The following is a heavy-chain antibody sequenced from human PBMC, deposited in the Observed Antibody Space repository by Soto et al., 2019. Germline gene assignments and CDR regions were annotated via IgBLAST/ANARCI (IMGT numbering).Heavy chain of an antibody. D-gene: IGHD1-20*01. CDR2: INPSGGST. CDR3: AGDGILDP. J-gene: IGHJ5*02. CDR1: GYTFTSYY. Sequence: QVQLVQSGAEVKKPGASVKASCKASGYTFTSYYMHWVRQAPGQGLEWMGIINPSGGSTSYAQKFQGSVTMTRDPSPSTVYMELSSLRSEDTAVYYCAGDGILDPWGQGTLVTVSS. V-gene: IGHV1-46*01.